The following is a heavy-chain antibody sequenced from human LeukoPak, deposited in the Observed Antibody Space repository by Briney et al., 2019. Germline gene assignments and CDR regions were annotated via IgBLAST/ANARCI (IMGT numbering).Heavy chain of an antibody. CDR1: GFTFSSYA. J-gene: IGHJ6*02. Sequence: GGSLRLSCAASGFTFSSYAMSWVRQAPGKGLEWVAVISYDGSNKYYADSVKGRFTISRDNSKNTLYLQMNSLRAEDTAVYYCARVLGSGSDYYYYGMDVWGQGTTVTVSS. CDR2: ISYDGSNK. CDR3: ARVLGSGSDYYYYGMDV. D-gene: IGHD3-10*01. V-gene: IGHV3-30-3*01.